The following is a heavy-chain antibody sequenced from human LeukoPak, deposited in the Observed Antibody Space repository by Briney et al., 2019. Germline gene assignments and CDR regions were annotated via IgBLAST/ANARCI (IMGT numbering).Heavy chain of an antibody. CDR2: ISSTGSTI. Sequence: GGSLRLSCAASGFTFSSYNMNWVRQTPGKGLEWVSYISSTGSTILYADSVKGRFSISRDNAKHSLYLQMNSLRADDTAVYYCARERFFDYWGQGTLVTVSS. CDR3: ARERFFDY. D-gene: IGHD3-3*01. V-gene: IGHV3-48*01. J-gene: IGHJ4*02. CDR1: GFTFSSYN.